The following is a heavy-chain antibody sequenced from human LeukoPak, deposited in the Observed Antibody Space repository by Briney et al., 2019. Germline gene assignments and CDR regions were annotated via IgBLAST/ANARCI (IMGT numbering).Heavy chain of an antibody. V-gene: IGHV3-48*02. Sequence: GGSLRLSCAASGFTFSSYSMNWVRQAPGKGLEWVSYISSSSSTIYYADSVKGRFTISRDNAKNSLYLQMNSLRDEDTAVYYRAREVVVAATDWSDPWGQGTLVTVSS. CDR3: AREVVVAATDWSDP. D-gene: IGHD2-15*01. CDR1: GFTFSSYS. J-gene: IGHJ5*02. CDR2: ISSSSSTI.